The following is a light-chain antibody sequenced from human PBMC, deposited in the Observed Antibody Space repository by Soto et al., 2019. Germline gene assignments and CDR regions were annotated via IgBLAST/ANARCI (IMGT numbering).Light chain of an antibody. CDR3: QSFDSSLNGYV. CDR2: GRN. V-gene: IGLV1-40*01. CDR1: SSNIGAGYD. Sequence: VLTQPPSVSGAPVQRVTISCTGSSSNIGAGYDVHWYQQFPGTAPNLLLYGRNNRPSGVPARFSGSKSDTSASLAISGLQAEDEAEYYCQSFDSSLNGYVFGGGTKVTVL. J-gene: IGLJ1*01.